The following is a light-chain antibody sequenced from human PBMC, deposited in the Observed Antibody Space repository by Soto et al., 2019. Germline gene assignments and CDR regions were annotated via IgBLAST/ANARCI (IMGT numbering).Light chain of an antibody. J-gene: IGKJ2*01. CDR2: WAS. CDR3: HQYYRNFPGT. V-gene: IGKV4-1*01. Sequence: DIVLTQSPDSLAVSLGERATINCKSSQSLLYSSNNKNYLAWYQQKPGQPPKLLIYWASTRESGVPDRFSGSGSGTDFTLTISSLQAEDVAVYYCHQYYRNFPGTFGQGTKLEIK. CDR1: QSLLYSSNNKNY.